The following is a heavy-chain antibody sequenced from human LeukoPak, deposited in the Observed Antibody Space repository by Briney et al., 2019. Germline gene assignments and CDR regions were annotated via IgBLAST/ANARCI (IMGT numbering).Heavy chain of an antibody. D-gene: IGHD3-10*01. CDR2: ISGSSSST. J-gene: IGHJ4*02. CDR1: GFTFSSYA. CDR3: VGYTGSYRSNY. Sequence: PGGSLRLSCAASGFTFSSYAMSWVRQSPGKGLEWVSAISGSSSSTYYTDSVKGRFTISRDNSKSTLYLQMNSLRAEDTAIYYCVGYTGSYRSNYWGQGTLVTVSP. V-gene: IGHV3-23*01.